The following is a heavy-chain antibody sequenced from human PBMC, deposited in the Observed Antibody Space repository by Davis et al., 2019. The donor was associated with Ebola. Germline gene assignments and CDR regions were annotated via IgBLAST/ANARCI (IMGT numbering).Heavy chain of an antibody. CDR3: ARGRHQRAPPRHFYYCMDV. CDR1: GGSFSDYY. CDR2: INHTGST. V-gene: IGHV4-34*01. D-gene: IGHD2-2*01. Sequence: PSETLSLTCAVYGGSFSDYYWNWIRQPPGKGLEWIGEINHTGSTNYNPSLKSRVIISVDTSKSQFSLKLRSVTAADTAVYYCARGRHQRAPPRHFYYCMDVWGKGTTVTVSS. J-gene: IGHJ6*03.